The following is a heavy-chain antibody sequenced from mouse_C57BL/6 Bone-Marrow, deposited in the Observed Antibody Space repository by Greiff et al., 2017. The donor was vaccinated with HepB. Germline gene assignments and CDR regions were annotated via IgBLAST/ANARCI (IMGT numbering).Heavy chain of an antibody. V-gene: IGHV1-50*01. D-gene: IGHD1-1*01. Sequence: QVQLQQPGAELVKPGASVKLSCKASGYTFTSYWMQWVKQRPGQGLEWIGEIDPSDSYTNYNHKFKGKATLTVDTSSSTAYMQLSSLTSEDPAVYYCARSTTVVSYWGQGTLITVSA. CDR3: ARSTTVVSY. CDR1: GYTFTSYW. CDR2: IDPSDSYT. J-gene: IGHJ3*01.